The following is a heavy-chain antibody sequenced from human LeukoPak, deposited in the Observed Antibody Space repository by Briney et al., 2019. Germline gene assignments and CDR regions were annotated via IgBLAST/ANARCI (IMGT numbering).Heavy chain of an antibody. CDR1: GFTFSSYS. J-gene: IGHJ4*02. CDR2: ISSSSSTI. Sequence: PGGSLRLSCAASGFTFSSYSMNWVRQAPGKGLEWVSYISSSSSTIYYADSVKGRFTISRDNAKNSLYLQMNSLRAEDTAVYYCASSPILDIVVVVAATPQDYWGQGTLVTVSS. CDR3: ASSPILDIVVVVAATPQDY. D-gene: IGHD2-15*01. V-gene: IGHV3-48*04.